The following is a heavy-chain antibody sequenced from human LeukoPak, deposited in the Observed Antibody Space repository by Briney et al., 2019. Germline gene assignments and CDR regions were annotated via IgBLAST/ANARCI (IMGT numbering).Heavy chain of an antibody. CDR2: ISAYNGNT. CDR1: GYTFISYG. V-gene: IGHV1-18*01. D-gene: IGHD3-22*01. J-gene: IGHJ3*02. Sequence: ASVKVSCKASGYTFISYGISWVRQAPGQGLEWMGWISAYNGNTNYAQKLQGRVTMTTDTSTSTAYMELRSLRSDDTAVYYCARIYDSSGYYYDAFDIWGQGTMVTVSS. CDR3: ARIYDSSGYYYDAFDI.